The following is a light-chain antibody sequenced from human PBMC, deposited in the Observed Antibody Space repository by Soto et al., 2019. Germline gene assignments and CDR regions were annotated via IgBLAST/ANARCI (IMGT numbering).Light chain of an antibody. CDR1: SSNIGSFYD. V-gene: IGLV1-40*01. CDR2: GDN. CDR3: QSYDNSLNHVV. J-gene: IGLJ2*01. Sequence: QSVLTQPPSVSGAPGQRVTIPCTGSSSNIGSFYDVHWYQQLPGTVPKLLIYGDNNRPSGVPDRSSGSKSGTAASLAITGLQAEDEADYYCQSYDNSLNHVVFGGGTKVTVL.